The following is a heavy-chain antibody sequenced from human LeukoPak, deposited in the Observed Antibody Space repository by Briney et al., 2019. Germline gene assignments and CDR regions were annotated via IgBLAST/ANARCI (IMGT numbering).Heavy chain of an antibody. Sequence: GGSLRLSCAASGFTFSNAWMGWVRQTPGKGLEWVGRMKGRPDGETTDYTTPVKGRFTMSRDDPKNTLYLQMNSLKTEDTAVYYCTTDNRVVPDRVRFDCWGQGTLVTVSS. D-gene: IGHD2-2*01. V-gene: IGHV3-15*01. CDR1: GFTFSNAW. CDR3: TTDNRVVPDRVRFDC. J-gene: IGHJ4*02. CDR2: MKGRPDGETT.